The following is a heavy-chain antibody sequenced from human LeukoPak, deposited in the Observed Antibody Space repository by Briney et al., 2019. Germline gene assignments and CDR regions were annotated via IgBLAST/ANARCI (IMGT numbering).Heavy chain of an antibody. CDR2: IRDSAYRT. CDR3: ARSLTYYDYVWGSYRYVLGGSVDY. Sequence: GGSLRLSCAASRFTFSNYAMSWVRQAPGKGLEWVSSIRDSAYRTYYADSVKGRFTISRDNSKNTLYLQMNSLRAEDTAVYYCARSLTYYDYVWGSYRYVLGGSVDYWGQGTLVTVSS. J-gene: IGHJ4*02. D-gene: IGHD3-16*02. CDR1: RFTFSNYA. V-gene: IGHV3-23*01.